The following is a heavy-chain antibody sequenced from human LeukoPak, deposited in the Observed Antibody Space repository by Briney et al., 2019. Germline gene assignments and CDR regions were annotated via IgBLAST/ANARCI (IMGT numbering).Heavy chain of an antibody. V-gene: IGHV6-1*01. J-gene: IGHJ5*02. CDR3: ARRLTQYDCFDP. CDR2: TYYRSTWYN. CDR1: GDSVSSNSVT. D-gene: IGHD2-2*01. Sequence: SQTLSLTCAISGDSVSSNSVTWNWIRQAPSKGLEWLGRTYYRSTWYNDYAVSVRGRITVNPDTSKNQFSLHLNSVTPEDTAVYYCARRLTQYDCFDPWGQGILVTVSS.